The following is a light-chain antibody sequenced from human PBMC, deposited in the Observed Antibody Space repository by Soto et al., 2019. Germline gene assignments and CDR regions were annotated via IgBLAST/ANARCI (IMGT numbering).Light chain of an antibody. Sequence: DVQMTQSPSPLSAAIVNTVTITCRISQSIKNYLNWYQHKTGADPKLLIFGASNLESGVPSRFSGSGSGTEFTLSISSLQPEDFATYYCQQGYSTSPITFGQGTRLEIK. CDR1: QSIKNY. CDR2: GAS. CDR3: QQGYSTSPIT. J-gene: IGKJ5*01. V-gene: IGKV1-39*01.